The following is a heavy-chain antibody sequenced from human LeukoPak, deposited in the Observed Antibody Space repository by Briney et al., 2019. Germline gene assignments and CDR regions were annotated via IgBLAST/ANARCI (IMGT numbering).Heavy chain of an antibody. CDR1: GFTYSHYG. J-gene: IGHJ4*02. CDR2: IWSDGTGK. V-gene: IGHV3-33*08. D-gene: IGHD4-11*01. Sequence: GRSLTLSCGGSGFTYSHYGMHWVRQAPGKGLEWVAVIWSDGTGKYYSDAVKGRFTISRDNFRNTLYLQMNSLRGEDTAVYYCARDAERGFDYSNSLKYWGEGTLVTVSS. CDR3: ARDAERGFDYSNSLKY.